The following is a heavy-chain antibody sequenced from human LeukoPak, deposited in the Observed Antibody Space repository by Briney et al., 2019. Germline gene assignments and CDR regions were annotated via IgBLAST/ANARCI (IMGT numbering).Heavy chain of an antibody. D-gene: IGHD2-2*01. Sequence: GGSLRLSCAASGFTFDDYGMSWVRQAPGKGLEWVSGINWNVGSTDYADSVKGRFTISRDNAKNSLYLQMNSLRAEDTALYYCARWVVPAAPPPAMDYWGQGTLVTVSS. CDR3: ARWVVPAAPPPAMDY. CDR1: GFTFDDYG. J-gene: IGHJ4*02. V-gene: IGHV3-20*04. CDR2: INWNVGST.